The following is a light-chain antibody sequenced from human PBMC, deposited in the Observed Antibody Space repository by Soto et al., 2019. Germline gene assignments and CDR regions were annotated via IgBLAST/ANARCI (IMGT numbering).Light chain of an antibody. J-gene: IGKJ4*01. CDR3: QQRSHWPPSLT. CDR2: DAS. Sequence: EIVLTQSPATLSLSPGERATLSCRASQSVSSYLAWYQQKPCQAPRLLIYDASNRATGIPARFSGSGSGTDFTLTISSLEPEDFAVYYCQQRSHWPPSLTCGGGTKVEIK. V-gene: IGKV3-11*01. CDR1: QSVSSY.